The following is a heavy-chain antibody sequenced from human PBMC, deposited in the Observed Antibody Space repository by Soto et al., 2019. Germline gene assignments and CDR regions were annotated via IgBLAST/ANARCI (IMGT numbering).Heavy chain of an antibody. V-gene: IGHV4-59*01. CDR3: ARVVADYDSDYFDY. J-gene: IGHJ4*02. D-gene: IGHD4-17*01. CDR2: IYYSGST. CDR1: GGSISSYY. Sequence: SETLSLTCTVSGGSISSYYWSWIRQPPGKGLEWIGYIYYSGSTNYNPSLKSRVTISVDTSKNQFSLKLSSVTAADTAVYYCARVVADYDSDYFDYWGQGTLVTVSS.